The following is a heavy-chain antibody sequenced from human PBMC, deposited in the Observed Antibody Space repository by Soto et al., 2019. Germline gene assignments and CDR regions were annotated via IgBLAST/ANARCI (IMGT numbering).Heavy chain of an antibody. D-gene: IGHD5-12*01. J-gene: IGHJ6*02. CDR1: GYTFTSYG. V-gene: IGHV1-18*01. CDR2: ISACNGNT. CDR3: AREIGYSGYDLSYGMDV. Sequence: GASVKVSCKASGYTFTSYGISWVRQAPGQGLEWMGWISACNGNTNYAQKLQGRVTMTTDTSTSTAYMELRSLRSDDTAVYYCAREIGYSGYDLSYGMDVWGQGTTVTVSS.